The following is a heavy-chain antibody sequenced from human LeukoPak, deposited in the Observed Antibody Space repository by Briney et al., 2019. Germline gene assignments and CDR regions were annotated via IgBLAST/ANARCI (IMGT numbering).Heavy chain of an antibody. D-gene: IGHD2-15*01. CDR3: AKVRGTDLVVVVAATPYYYYGMDV. CDR2: ISGSGGST. Sequence: PGGSLRLSCAASGFTFSSYAMSWVRQAPGKGLEWVSAISGSGGSTYYAGSVKGRFTISRDNSKNTLYLQMNSLRAEDTAVYYCAKVRGTDLVVVVAATPYYYYGMDVWGQGTTVTVSS. V-gene: IGHV3-23*01. CDR1: GFTFSSYA. J-gene: IGHJ6*02.